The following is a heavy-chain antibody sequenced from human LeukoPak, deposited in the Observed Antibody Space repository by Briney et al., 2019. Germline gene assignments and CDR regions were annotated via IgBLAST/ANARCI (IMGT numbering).Heavy chain of an antibody. Sequence: GSLRLSCAASGFTFSSYSLNWVRQAPGKGLEWVSYITSSSSTIYYADSVKGRFTISRDNAKNSLFLQMNSLRAEDTAVYYCAAKYGSGSYDYWGQGTLVTVSS. CDR2: ITSSSSTI. CDR1: GFTFSSYS. V-gene: IGHV3-48*01. J-gene: IGHJ4*02. D-gene: IGHD3-10*01. CDR3: AAKYGSGSYDY.